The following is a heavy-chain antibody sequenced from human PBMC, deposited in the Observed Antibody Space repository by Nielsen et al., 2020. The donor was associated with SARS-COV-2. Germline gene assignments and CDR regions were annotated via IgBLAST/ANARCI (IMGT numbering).Heavy chain of an antibody. CDR1: GGSFRTPGYS. Sequence: LRLSCAVSGGSFRTPGYSWSWIRQPPGKGLEWIGYIYFSGSTYYNPSLKSRVTISVDRSKNQFSLKLSSVTAADTAVYYCARGGRSYDYWGQGTLVTVSS. CDR2: IYFSGST. V-gene: IGHV4-30-2*01. J-gene: IGHJ4*03. CDR3: ARGGRSYDY.